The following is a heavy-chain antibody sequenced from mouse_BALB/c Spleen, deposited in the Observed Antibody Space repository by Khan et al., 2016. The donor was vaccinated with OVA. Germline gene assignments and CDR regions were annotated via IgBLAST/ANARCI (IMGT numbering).Heavy chain of an antibody. Sequence: LVKTGASVKISCKASGYSFTGYYMHWVKQSHGKSLEWLGYISCYNGSTTYNQKFKGKATFTVDTSSSTVYMQFNSLTYEDSAVYYCARGDYYGSSSFAYWGQGTLVTVSA. V-gene: IGHV1S34*01. CDR3: ARGDYYGSSSFAY. J-gene: IGHJ3*01. CDR1: GYSFTGYY. CDR2: ISCYNGST. D-gene: IGHD1-1*01.